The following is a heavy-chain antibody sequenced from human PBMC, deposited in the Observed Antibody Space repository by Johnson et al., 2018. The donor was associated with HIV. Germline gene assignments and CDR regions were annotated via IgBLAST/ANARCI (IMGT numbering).Heavy chain of an antibody. CDR2: IYSGGGA. Sequence: VQLVESGGGLVQPGGSLRLSCAVSAFTVSSNYMSWVRQAPGQGLEWVSVIYSGGGAYYTDAVKGRFTISRDNAKNSLYLQMNSLRAEDTAVYYCAREVERGLGFDIWGQGTLVTVSS. V-gene: IGHV3-66*02. D-gene: IGHD5-24*01. CDR3: AREVERGLGFDI. CDR1: AFTVSSNY. J-gene: IGHJ3*02.